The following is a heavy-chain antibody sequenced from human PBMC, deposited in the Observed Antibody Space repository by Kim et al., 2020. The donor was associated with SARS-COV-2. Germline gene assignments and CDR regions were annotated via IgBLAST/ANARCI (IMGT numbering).Heavy chain of an antibody. CDR1: GGSISSGGYY. J-gene: IGHJ4*02. CDR2: IYYSGHT. CDR3: ARDTGDYGYYFDY. D-gene: IGHD4-17*01. V-gene: IGHV4-31*03. Sequence: SETLSLTCTVSGGSISSGGYYWSWIRQHPGKGLEWIGFIYYSGHTYYNPSLKSRVTISVDTSKNQFSLKLNSVTAADTAVYYCARDTGDYGYYFDYWGQGTLVTVSS.